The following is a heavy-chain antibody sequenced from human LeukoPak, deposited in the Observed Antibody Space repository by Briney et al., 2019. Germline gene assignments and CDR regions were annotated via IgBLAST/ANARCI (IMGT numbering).Heavy chain of an antibody. CDR2: INPNSGGT. V-gene: IGHV1-2*06. CDR3: ASIRVHYDFWSGYSRWFDP. Sequence: ASVKVSCKASGYTFTGYYMHWVRQAPGQGLEWMGRINPNSGGTNYAQKFQGRVTMTRDTSISTAYMELSRLRSDDTAVYYCASIRVHYDFWSGYSRWFDPWGQGTLVTVSS. D-gene: IGHD3-3*01. CDR1: GYTFTGYY. J-gene: IGHJ5*02.